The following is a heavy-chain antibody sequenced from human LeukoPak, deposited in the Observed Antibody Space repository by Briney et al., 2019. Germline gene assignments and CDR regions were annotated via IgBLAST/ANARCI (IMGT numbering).Heavy chain of an antibody. CDR1: GYTFTDYY. V-gene: IGHV1-2*02. D-gene: IGHD4-17*01. CDR2: IHPNSGGT. Sequence: ASVKVSCKASGYTFTDYYMHWVRQAPGQGLEWMGWIHPNSGGTNYAQKFQGRVTMTRDTSISTAYMELSRLTSDDTAVYYCARDMTTLTTRHFDYWGQGTLVTVSA. CDR3: ARDMTTLTTRHFDY. J-gene: IGHJ4*02.